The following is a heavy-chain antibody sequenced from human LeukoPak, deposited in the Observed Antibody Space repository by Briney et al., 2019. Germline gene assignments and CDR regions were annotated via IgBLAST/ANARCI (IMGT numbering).Heavy chain of an antibody. Sequence: HPGGSLRLSCAASGFTVSSNYMSWVRQAPGKGLEWVSVIYSGGSTYYADSVKGRFTISRDNSKNTLYLQMNSLTAEDTAVYYCASAGEPPFDYWGQGTLVTVSS. V-gene: IGHV3-66*02. J-gene: IGHJ4*02. CDR1: GFTVSSNY. D-gene: IGHD7-27*01. CDR2: IYSGGST. CDR3: ASAGEPPFDY.